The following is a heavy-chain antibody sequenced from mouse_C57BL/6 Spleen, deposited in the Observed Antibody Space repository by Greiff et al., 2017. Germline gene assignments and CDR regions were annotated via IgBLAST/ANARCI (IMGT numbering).Heavy chain of an antibody. CDR2: IDPNSGGT. CDR3: ARDHYGSSLAWFAY. D-gene: IGHD1-1*01. CDR1: GYTFTSYW. V-gene: IGHV1-72*01. Sequence: VQLQQPGAELVKPGASVKLSCKASGYTFTSYWMHWVKQRPGRGLEWIGRIDPNSGGTKYNEKFKSKATLTVDKPSSPAYMQLSSLTSEDSAVYYCARDHYGSSLAWFAYWGQGTLVTVSA. J-gene: IGHJ3*01.